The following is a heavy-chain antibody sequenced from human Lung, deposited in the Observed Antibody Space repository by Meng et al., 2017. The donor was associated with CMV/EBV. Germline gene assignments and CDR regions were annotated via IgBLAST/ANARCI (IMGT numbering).Heavy chain of an antibody. CDR1: GYTFTSYD. Sequence: KASGYTFTSYDINWVRQATGQGLELMGWMSPNSGNTGYAQQFQGRVTITRHTAISTAYMELSSLRSEDTAVYYCARTNYGSGGGFDYWGQGTLVTVSP. V-gene: IGHV1-8*03. CDR2: MSPNSGNT. J-gene: IGHJ4*02. D-gene: IGHD3-10*01. CDR3: ARTNYGSGGGFDY.